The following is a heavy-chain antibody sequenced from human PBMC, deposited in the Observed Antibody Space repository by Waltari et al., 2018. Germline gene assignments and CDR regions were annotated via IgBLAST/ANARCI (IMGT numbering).Heavy chain of an antibody. V-gene: IGHV4-38-2*02. CDR2: IYHSGST. J-gene: IGHJ4*02. D-gene: IGHD5-12*01. CDR3: ASLVATILIDY. Sequence: QVQLQESGPGLVKPSENLSLTCTVSGYSISSGYYWGWIRQPPGKGLEWIGSIYHSGSTYYNPSLKSRVTISVDTSKNQFSLKLSSVTAADTAVYYCASLVATILIDYWGQGTLVTVSS. CDR1: GYSISSGYY.